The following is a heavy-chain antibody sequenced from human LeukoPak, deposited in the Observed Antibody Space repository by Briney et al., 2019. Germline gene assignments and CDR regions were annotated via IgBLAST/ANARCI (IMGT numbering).Heavy chain of an antibody. CDR3: ARQGFNSSGWYRYYYYGMDV. V-gene: IGHV4-31*03. D-gene: IGHD6-19*01. CDR1: GDSLSSGGYY. Sequence: PSETLSLTCTVSGDSLSSGGYYWSWIRQHPGKGLEWIGYIYYSGSTYYNPSLKSRVTISVDTSKNQFSLKLSSVTAADTAVYYCARQGFNSSGWYRYYYYGMDVWGQGTTVTVSS. CDR2: IYYSGST. J-gene: IGHJ6*02.